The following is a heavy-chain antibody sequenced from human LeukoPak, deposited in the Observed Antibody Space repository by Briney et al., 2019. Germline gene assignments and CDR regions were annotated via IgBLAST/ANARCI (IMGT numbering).Heavy chain of an antibody. V-gene: IGHV4-59*01. Sequence: SETLSLTCTVSGGSISSYYWSWIRQPPGKGLEWIGYIYYSGSTNYNPSLKSRVTISVDTSKNQFSLKLSSVTAADTAVYYCARRGRWALNPEFDYWGQGTLVTVSS. CDR1: GGSISSYY. CDR3: ARRGRWALNPEFDY. CDR2: IYYSGST. J-gene: IGHJ4*02. D-gene: IGHD4-23*01.